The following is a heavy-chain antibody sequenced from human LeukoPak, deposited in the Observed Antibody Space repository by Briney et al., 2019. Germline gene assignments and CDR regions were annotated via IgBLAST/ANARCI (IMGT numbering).Heavy chain of an antibody. V-gene: IGHV3-9*01. Sequence: HGRSLRHTLVATGLTHVDCVLHSVRPAPWKGGEWVSGICWYCGSMRYPGAVSGGLTISRDNAKNSLYLQMNSLKAEDTALYYWAKNIVYCSSTSCHVDIWGQGTIVTVSS. J-gene: IGHJ3*02. CDR1: GLTHVDCV. CDR2: ICWYCGSM. D-gene: IGHD2-2*01. CDR3: AKNIVYCSSTSCHVDI.